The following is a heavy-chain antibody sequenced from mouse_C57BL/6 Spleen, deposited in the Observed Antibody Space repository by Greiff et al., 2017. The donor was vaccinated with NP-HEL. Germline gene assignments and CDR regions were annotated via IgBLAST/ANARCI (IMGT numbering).Heavy chain of an antibody. CDR1: GYTFTDYY. V-gene: IGHV1-76*01. D-gene: IGHD1-1*01. CDR3: ARNYYGSSSYAMDY. J-gene: IGHJ4*01. Sequence: VQLQQSGAELVRPGASVKLSCKASGYTFTDYYINWVKQRPGQGLEWIARIYPGSGNTYYNEKFKGKATLTAEKSSSTAYMQLSSLTSEDSAVYFCARNYYGSSSYAMDYWGQRTSVTVSS. CDR2: IYPGSGNT.